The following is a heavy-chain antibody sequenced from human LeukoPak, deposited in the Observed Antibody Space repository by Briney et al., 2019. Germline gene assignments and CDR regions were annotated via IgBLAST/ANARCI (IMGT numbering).Heavy chain of an antibody. CDR1: GFTFSSYW. CDR3: ASTRLSSDC. Sequence: GGCLRLSCAASGFTFSSYWMTWVREAPGKGLEWVARIKQDGSDKNYVESVKGRFTISRDKAKNSLYLQMNSLRDEDTAVYYCASTRLSSDCWGQGTLVTVSS. CDR2: IKQDGSDK. D-gene: IGHD2/OR15-2a*01. V-gene: IGHV3-7*01. J-gene: IGHJ4*02.